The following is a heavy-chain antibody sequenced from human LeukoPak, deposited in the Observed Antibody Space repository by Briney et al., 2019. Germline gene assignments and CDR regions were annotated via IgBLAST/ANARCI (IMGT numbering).Heavy chain of an antibody. V-gene: IGHV3-48*03. J-gene: IGHJ4*02. CDR1: GFTFSSYE. Sequence: GGSLRLSCAASGFTFSSYEMNWVRQAPGKGLEWVSHISSSGSTIYYADSVKGRFTISRDNAKNSLYLQMNSLRAEDTAVYYCARLGNYVWGSYRDYYFDYWGQGTLVTVSS. CDR3: ARLGNYVWGSYRDYYFDY. CDR2: ISSSGSTI. D-gene: IGHD3-16*02.